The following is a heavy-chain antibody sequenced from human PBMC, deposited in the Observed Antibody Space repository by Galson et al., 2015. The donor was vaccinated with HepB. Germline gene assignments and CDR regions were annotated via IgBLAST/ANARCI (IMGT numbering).Heavy chain of an antibody. J-gene: IGHJ5*02. CDR2: IYPGDSDT. CDR1: GYSFTSYW. Sequence: QSGAEVKKPGESLKISCKGSGYSFTSYWIGWVRQMPGKGLEWMGIIYPGDSDTRYSPSFQGQVTISADKSISTACLQWSSLKASDTAMYYCARRGCDYSSSCSNWFDPWGQGTLVTVSS. D-gene: IGHD6-13*01. CDR3: ARRGCDYSSSCSNWFDP. V-gene: IGHV5-51*03.